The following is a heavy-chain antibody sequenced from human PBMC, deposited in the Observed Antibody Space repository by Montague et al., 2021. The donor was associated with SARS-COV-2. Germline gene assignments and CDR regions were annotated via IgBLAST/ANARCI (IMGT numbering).Heavy chain of an antibody. V-gene: IGHV4-34*01. Sequence: SETLSLTCAVHGGSFSGYYWSWIRQPPGKGLEWIGEINHSGSTNYNPSLKSRVSISVDTSKNQFSLKLSSVNAADTAVYYCARGAPTITMIVVVFTGAGWFFASWGRGTLVPVSS. CDR3: ARGAPTITMIVVVFTGAGWFFAS. D-gene: IGHD3-22*01. J-gene: IGHJ2*01. CDR1: GGSFSGYY. CDR2: INHSGST.